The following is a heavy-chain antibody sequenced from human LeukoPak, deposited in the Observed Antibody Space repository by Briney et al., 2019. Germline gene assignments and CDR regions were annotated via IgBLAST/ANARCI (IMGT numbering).Heavy chain of an antibody. CDR2: IYYSGST. D-gene: IGHD3-22*01. Sequence: PSETLSLTCTVSGGSISSYYWSWIRQPPGKGLEWIGYIYYSGSTKFNPSLKSRVTISVDTSKNQFSLKLSSVTAADTAVYYCARGGGVTYYDSTGYLWYFDYWGQGTLVTVSS. J-gene: IGHJ4*02. V-gene: IGHV4-59*01. CDR3: ARGGGVTYYDSTGYLWYFDY. CDR1: GGSISSYY.